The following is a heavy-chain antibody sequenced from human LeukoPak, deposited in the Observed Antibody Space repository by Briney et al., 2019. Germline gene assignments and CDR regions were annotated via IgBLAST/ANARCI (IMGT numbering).Heavy chain of an antibody. CDR3: VFGEFKNDAFDI. Sequence: GESLKISCKGSGYSFGNRWIGWVRQMPGKGLEWMGIIYPDDSDTIYSPSFEGQVTISADKSISTAYLQWSSLKASDTAMYYCVFGEFKNDAFDIWGQGTMVTVSS. CDR1: GYSFGNRW. CDR2: IYPDDSDT. D-gene: IGHD3-10*01. V-gene: IGHV5-51*01. J-gene: IGHJ3*02.